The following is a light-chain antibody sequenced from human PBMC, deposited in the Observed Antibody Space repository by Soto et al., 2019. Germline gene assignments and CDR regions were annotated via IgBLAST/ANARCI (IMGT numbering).Light chain of an antibody. J-gene: IGKJ4*01. CDR2: WAS. V-gene: IGKV4-1*01. CDR3: QQHYSPPFT. Sequence: DIVMTQSPDSLAVSLGDRATINCKSSQSVLYSSNNKNYLGWYQQKAGQPPKLLIYWASTRESGVPDRFRGSGSGTDFTLTISRLQAEDVGVYYCQQHYSPPFTFGGGTKVEIK. CDR1: QSVLYSSNNKNY.